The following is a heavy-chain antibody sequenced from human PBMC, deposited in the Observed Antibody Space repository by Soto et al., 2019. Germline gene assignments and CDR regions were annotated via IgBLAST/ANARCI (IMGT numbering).Heavy chain of an antibody. D-gene: IGHD2-15*01. CDR2: IDPSDSYT. CDR1: GYSFTSYW. CDR3: ARRYCSGGSCYYYGMDV. V-gene: IGHV5-10-1*01. J-gene: IGHJ6*02. Sequence: ESLKISCKGSGYSFTSYWISWVRQMPGKGLEWMGRIDPSDSYTNYSPSFQGHVTISADKSISTAYLQWSSLKASDTAMYYCARRYCSGGSCYYYGMDVWGQGTTVTVSS.